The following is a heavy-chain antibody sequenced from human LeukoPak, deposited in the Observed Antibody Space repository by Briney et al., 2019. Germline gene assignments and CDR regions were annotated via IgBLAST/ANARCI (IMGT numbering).Heavy chain of an antibody. CDR2: IWYDGSNK. CDR3: ARDRGYCSGGSCYYFDY. D-gene: IGHD2-15*01. Sequence: QSGGSLRLSCAASGFTFSNYGMHWVRQAPGKGLEWVAVIWYDGSNKYYADSVKGRFTISRDNSKNTLYLQMNSLRAEDTAVYYCARDRGYCSGGSCYYFDYWGQGTLVTVSS. V-gene: IGHV3-33*08. J-gene: IGHJ4*02. CDR1: GFTFSNYG.